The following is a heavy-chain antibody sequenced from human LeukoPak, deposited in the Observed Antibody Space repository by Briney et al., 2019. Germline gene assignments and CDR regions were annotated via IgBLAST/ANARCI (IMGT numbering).Heavy chain of an antibody. CDR3: AKDVVAGYCSSTSCYSYFDY. J-gene: IGHJ4*02. V-gene: IGHV3-30*02. CDR2: IRYDGSNK. Sequence: GGSLRLSCAASGSTFSSYGTHWVRQAPGKGLEWVAFIRYDGSNKYYADSVKGRFTISRDNSKNTLYLQKNSLRAEDTAVYYCAKDVVAGYCSSTSCYSYFDYWGQGTLVTVSS. D-gene: IGHD2-2*01. CDR1: GSTFSSYG.